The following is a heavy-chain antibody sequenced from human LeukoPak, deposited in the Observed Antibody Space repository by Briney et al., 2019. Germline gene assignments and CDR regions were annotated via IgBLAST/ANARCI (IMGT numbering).Heavy chain of an antibody. Sequence: PGGSLRLSCAASGFTFSTFAMNWVRQAPGKGLEWVSAISASGSRTFYADSVKGRFTISRDNSKNTLSLQMNSLRAGDTAVYDCARDLRPHYYDSSGYGCFGSWGQGTLVTVSS. J-gene: IGHJ5*02. V-gene: IGHV3-23*01. D-gene: IGHD3-22*01. CDR2: ISASGSRT. CDR1: GFTFSTFA. CDR3: ARDLRPHYYDSSGYGCFGS.